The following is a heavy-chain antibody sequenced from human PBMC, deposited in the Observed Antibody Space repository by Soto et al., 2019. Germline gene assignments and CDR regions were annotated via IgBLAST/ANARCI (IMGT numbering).Heavy chain of an antibody. D-gene: IGHD4-17*01. CDR1: GGSISSDVHY. CDR2: IYSSGRT. J-gene: IGHJ4*02. V-gene: IGHV4-30-4*01. Sequence: QVQLQESGPGLVKPSQTLSLTCTVSGGSISSDVHYWSWFRQPPGKGLEWIGYIYSSGRTYYNPSLKSQVSISVDTSKNQFSLKFSSVTAADTAVYYCARGPTVTTDYWGQGALVTVSS. CDR3: ARGPTVTTDY.